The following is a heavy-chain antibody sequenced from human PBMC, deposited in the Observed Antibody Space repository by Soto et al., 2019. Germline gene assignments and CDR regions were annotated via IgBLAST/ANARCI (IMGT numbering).Heavy chain of an antibody. CDR2: IIAIFGTA. CDR3: ARVWSGEYYFDS. CDR1: GGTFSSYA. Sequence: QVQLVQSGAEVKKPGSSVKVSCKASGGTFSSYAISWVRQAPGQGLEWMGGIIAIFGTANYAQKFQGRVTSTADESTSTAYMELSSLRSEDTAVYYCARVWSGEYYFDSWGQGTLVTVYS. D-gene: IGHD3-16*01. J-gene: IGHJ4*02. V-gene: IGHV1-69*01.